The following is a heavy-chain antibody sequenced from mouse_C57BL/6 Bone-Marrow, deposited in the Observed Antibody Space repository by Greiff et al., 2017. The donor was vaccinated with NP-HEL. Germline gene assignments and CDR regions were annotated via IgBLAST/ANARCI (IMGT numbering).Heavy chain of an antibody. J-gene: IGHJ3*01. CDR3: ARWLDAWFAY. D-gene: IGHD2-2*01. Sequence: QVQLQQPGAELVKPGASVKLSCKASGYTFTSYWMHWVKQRPGQGLEWIGMIHPNSGSTNYNEKFKSKATLTVEKSSSTAYMQLSSLTSEDSAVYYCARWLDAWFAYWGQGTLVTVSA. CDR2: IHPNSGST. V-gene: IGHV1-64*01. CDR1: GYTFTSYW.